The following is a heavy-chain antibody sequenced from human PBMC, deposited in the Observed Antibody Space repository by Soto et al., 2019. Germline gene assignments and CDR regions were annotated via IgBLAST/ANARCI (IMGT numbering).Heavy chain of an antibody. J-gene: IGHJ3*02. CDR1: GFTFSSYG. V-gene: IGHV3-33*01. CDR2: IWYDGSNK. D-gene: IGHD6-6*01. Sequence: GGSLRLSCAASGFTFSSYGMHWVRQAPGKGLEWVAVIWYDGSNKYYADSVKGRFTISRDNSKNTLYLQMNSLRAEDTAVYYCARDIGSSGYDAFDIWGQGTMVTVS. CDR3: ARDIGSSGYDAFDI.